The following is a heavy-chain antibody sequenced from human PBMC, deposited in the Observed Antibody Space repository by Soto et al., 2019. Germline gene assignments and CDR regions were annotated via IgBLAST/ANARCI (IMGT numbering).Heavy chain of an antibody. CDR3: AKYGSSSFGAPPDY. Sequence: EVQLLESGGGLVQPGGSLRLSCAASGFTFSSYVMSWVRQAPGKGLEWVSAISGSGGSTYYADSVKGRFTISRDNSKNTLYLQMNSLRAEDTAVYYCAKYGSSSFGAPPDYWGQGTLVTVSS. CDR2: ISGSGGST. CDR1: GFTFSSYV. D-gene: IGHD6-6*01. J-gene: IGHJ4*02. V-gene: IGHV3-23*01.